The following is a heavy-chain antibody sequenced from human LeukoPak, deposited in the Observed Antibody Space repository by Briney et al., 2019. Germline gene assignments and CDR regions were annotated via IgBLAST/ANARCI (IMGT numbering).Heavy chain of an antibody. D-gene: IGHD5-12*01. Sequence: PSETLSLTCTVSGGSISSSSYYWGWIRQPPGKGLEWIGSIYYSGSTYYNPSLKSRVTISVDTSKNQFSLKLSSVTAADTAVYYCARSGYHWESSYDYWGQGTLVTVSS. CDR3: ARSGYHWESSYDY. J-gene: IGHJ4*02. CDR2: IYYSGST. CDR1: GGSISSSSYY. V-gene: IGHV4-39*07.